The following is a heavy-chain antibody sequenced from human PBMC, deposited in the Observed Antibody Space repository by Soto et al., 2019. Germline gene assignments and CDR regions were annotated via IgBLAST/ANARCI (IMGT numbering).Heavy chain of an antibody. J-gene: IGHJ6*02. Sequence: SETLSLTCAVCGGSVSSYYWSWLRQPPGKGLEWIGYIYYTGSTYYNPSLRSRVTISVDRSKNQFSLKLSSVTAADTAVYYCARTIQDCSGYYFHYYYGMDVWGQGTTVTVSS. CDR1: GGSVSSYY. D-gene: IGHD3-22*01. CDR3: ARTIQDCSGYYFHYYYGMDV. CDR2: IYYTGST. V-gene: IGHV4-59*08.